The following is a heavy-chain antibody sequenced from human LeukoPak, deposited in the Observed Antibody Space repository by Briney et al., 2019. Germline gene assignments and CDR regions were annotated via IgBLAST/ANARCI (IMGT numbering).Heavy chain of an antibody. V-gene: IGHV3-21*04. Sequence: PGGSLRLSCAASGFTFSSHSMNWVRQAPGKGLEWVSSISTSSSYIYYADSVKGRFTISRDNAKNSLYLQMNSLRAEDTAFYFCARVRDFYDSSGYRYPYSFYYMDVWGKGTTVTISS. J-gene: IGHJ6*03. CDR3: ARVRDFYDSSGYRYPYSFYYMDV. CDR1: GFTFSSHS. D-gene: IGHD3-22*01. CDR2: ISTSSSYI.